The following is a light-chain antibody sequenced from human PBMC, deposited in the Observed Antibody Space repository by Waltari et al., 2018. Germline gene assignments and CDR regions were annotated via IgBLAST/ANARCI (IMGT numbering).Light chain of an antibody. CDR2: VVT. CDR3: TSFSTISTAL. J-gene: IGLJ3*02. V-gene: IGLV2-14*04. Sequence: YYLQEGKCPKRRFYVVTGRPVVVYNRFSGSQSGNTASLTISGLQADDEADYYCTSFSTISTALFGGGTKVTVL.